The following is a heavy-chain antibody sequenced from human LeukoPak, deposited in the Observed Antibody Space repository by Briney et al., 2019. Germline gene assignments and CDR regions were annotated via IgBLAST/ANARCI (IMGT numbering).Heavy chain of an antibody. Sequence: PGGSLRLSCAASGFTFSSFAMTWVRQAPGEGLEWVSTLSGSGGSTYYADSVKGRFTISRDNSKNTLYLQMNSLRAEDTAVYYCARDWCSATSCYGGNYFDPWGQGTPVTVSS. V-gene: IGHV3-23*01. CDR2: LSGSGGST. J-gene: IGHJ5*02. CDR1: GFTFSSFA. D-gene: IGHD2-2*01. CDR3: ARDWCSATSCYGGNYFDP.